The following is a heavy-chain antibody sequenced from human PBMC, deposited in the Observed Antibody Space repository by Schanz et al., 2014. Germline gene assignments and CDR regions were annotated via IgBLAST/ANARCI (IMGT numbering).Heavy chain of an antibody. CDR3: STSGADLEPTPNY. V-gene: IGHV1-24*01. J-gene: IGHJ4*02. D-gene: IGHD1-26*01. Sequence: QVHLVQSGAEVKEPGASVKVSCKVSGYSLIHLTLYWVRQAHGKGLEWLGGFERVDSEPIYAPRFQGTVTMTKDSSTVTAYLEVTGLRSADTDICFRSTSGADLEPTPNYWGQGTRITVSS. CDR2: FERVDSEP. CDR1: GYSLIHLT.